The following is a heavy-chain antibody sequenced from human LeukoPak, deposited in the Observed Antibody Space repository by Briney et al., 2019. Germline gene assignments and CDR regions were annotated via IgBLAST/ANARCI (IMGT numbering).Heavy chain of an antibody. V-gene: IGHV1-46*01. D-gene: IGHD4-17*01. CDR2: INPSGGST. J-gene: IGHJ4*02. Sequence: ASVKVSCKASGYTFTGYYMHWVRQAPGQGLEWMGIINPSGGSTSYAQKFQGRVTMTRDTSTSTVYMELSSLRSEDTAVYYCARGGTTVTTRDYFDYWGQGTLVTVSS. CDR1: GYTFTGYY. CDR3: ARGGTTVTTRDYFDY.